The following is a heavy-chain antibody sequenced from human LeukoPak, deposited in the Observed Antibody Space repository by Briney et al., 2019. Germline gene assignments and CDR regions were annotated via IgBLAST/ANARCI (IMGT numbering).Heavy chain of an antibody. V-gene: IGHV3-21*01. J-gene: IGHJ4*02. CDR1: GFTFSSYS. CDR2: ISSSSSYI. CDR3: ARDLGDFWSGYYTFDY. D-gene: IGHD3-3*01. Sequence: GGSLRLSCAASGFTFSSYSMNWVRQAPGKGLEWVSSISSSSSYIYYADSVKGRFTISRDNAKNSLYLQMNSLRAEDTAVYYCARDLGDFWSGYYTFDYWGQGTLVTVSS.